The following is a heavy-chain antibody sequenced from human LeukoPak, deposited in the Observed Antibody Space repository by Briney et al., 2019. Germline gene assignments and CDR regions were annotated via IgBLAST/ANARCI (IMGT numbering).Heavy chain of an antibody. V-gene: IGHV3-30-3*01. CDR3: ARVQGPDLGDCTSTSCYISY. CDR1: GFTFSTYA. CDR2: ISYDGSNK. J-gene: IGHJ4*02. Sequence: GRSLRLSCAASGFTFSTYALHWVRQAPGKGLEWVAVISYDGSNKYYVDSVKGRFTISRDNSKNTLYLQMNSLRAEDTAVYHCARVQGPDLGDCTSTSCYISYWGQGTLVTVSS. D-gene: IGHD2-2*02.